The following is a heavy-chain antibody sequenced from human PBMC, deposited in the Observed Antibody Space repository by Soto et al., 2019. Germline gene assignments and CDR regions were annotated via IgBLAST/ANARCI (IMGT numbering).Heavy chain of an antibody. Sequence: GGSLRLSCAASGFTFSSYAMSWVRQAPGKGLEWVSAISGSGGSTYYADSGKGRFTISRDNSKNTLYLQMNSLRAEDTAVYYCAKTGQQWLVRGDLDYWGQGTLVTVSS. CDR1: GFTFSSYA. CDR2: ISGSGGST. J-gene: IGHJ4*02. V-gene: IGHV3-23*01. D-gene: IGHD6-19*01. CDR3: AKTGQQWLVRGDLDY.